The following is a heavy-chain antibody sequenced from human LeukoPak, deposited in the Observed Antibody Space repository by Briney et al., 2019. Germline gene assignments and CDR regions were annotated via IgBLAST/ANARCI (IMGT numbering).Heavy chain of an antibody. CDR3: AVDAYYDILTGYK. J-gene: IGHJ4*02. V-gene: IGHV1-8*01. CDR1: GYTFTSYN. Sequence: ASVKVSCKASGYTFTSYNINWVRQATGQGLEWMGWMNPNSGNTGYAQKFQGRVTMTRNTSISTAYMELSSLRSEDTAVYYCAVDAYYDILTGYKWGQGTLVTVSS. D-gene: IGHD3-9*01. CDR2: MNPNSGNT.